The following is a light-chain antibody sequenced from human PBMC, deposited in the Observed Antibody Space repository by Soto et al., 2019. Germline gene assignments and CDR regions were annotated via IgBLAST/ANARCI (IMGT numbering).Light chain of an antibody. Sequence: EIVMTQSPATLSVSPGERATLSCRASQSVSSNLAWYQQKPGQAPRLLLYGASTRATGIPARFSGSGSGTEFTLTISSLQSEEFAVYYCQQYNNWPTFGQGTKVEIK. CDR2: GAS. V-gene: IGKV3-15*01. CDR3: QQYNNWPT. J-gene: IGKJ1*01. CDR1: QSVSSN.